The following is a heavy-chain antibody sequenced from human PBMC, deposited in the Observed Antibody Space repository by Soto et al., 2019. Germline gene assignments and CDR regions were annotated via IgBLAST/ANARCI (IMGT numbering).Heavy chain of an antibody. Sequence: PGGSLRLSCAASGFTFSNAWMSWVRQAPGKGLEWVGRIKSKTDGGTTDYAAPVKGRFTISRDDSKNTLYLQMNSLKTEDTAVYYCTTAPFPLYFYDSSGYYWLDYWGQGTLVTVSS. CDR1: GFTFSNAW. D-gene: IGHD3-22*01. CDR3: TTAPFPLYFYDSSGYYWLDY. CDR2: IKSKTDGGTT. J-gene: IGHJ4*02. V-gene: IGHV3-15*01.